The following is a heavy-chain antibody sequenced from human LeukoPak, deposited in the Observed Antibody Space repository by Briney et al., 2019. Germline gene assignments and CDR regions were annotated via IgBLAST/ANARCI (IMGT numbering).Heavy chain of an antibody. CDR2: IYYSGNT. D-gene: IGHD3-3*01. V-gene: IGHV4-59*08. Sequence: SDPLSLICSVSGGSISCYYWSWIREPPGKALVWIGYIYYSGNTNYNPPLKSRVTISVDTSKTQFSLKLSSVTAADTAVYDCARRITIFGVAPPGSWFDPWGQGTLVTVSS. CDR1: GGSISCYY. CDR3: ARRITIFGVAPPGSWFDP. J-gene: IGHJ5*02.